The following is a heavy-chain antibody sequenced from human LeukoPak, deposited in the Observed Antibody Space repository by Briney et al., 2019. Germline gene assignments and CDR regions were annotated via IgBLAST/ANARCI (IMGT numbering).Heavy chain of an antibody. J-gene: IGHJ1*01. CDR3: EKDRELRRGSPWGYFHH. CDR1: GFTFSSYG. D-gene: IGHD3-16*01. CDR2: ISYDGSNK. Sequence: PGGSLRLSCAASGFTFSSYGMHWVRQAPGKGLEWVAVISYDGSNKYYADSVKGRFTISRDNSKNTLYLQMNSLRAEDTAVYYCEKDRELRRGSPWGYFHHWARAPWATVPP. V-gene: IGHV3-30*18.